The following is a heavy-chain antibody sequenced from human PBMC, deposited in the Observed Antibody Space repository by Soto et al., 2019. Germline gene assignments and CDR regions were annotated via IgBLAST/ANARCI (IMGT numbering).Heavy chain of an antibody. D-gene: IGHD2-21*02. Sequence: TSETLSLTCTVTGDSINNRSYYWGWIRQPPGKGLEWIGSIYYSGSTYNNPSLKSRVSMSVDTSKNQFSLKLRSVTAADTALYYCARQRTSVVTQAYFDSWGQGSLVTVSS. CDR3: ARQRTSVVTQAYFDS. CDR1: GDSINNRSYY. CDR2: IYYSGST. V-gene: IGHV4-39*01. J-gene: IGHJ4*02.